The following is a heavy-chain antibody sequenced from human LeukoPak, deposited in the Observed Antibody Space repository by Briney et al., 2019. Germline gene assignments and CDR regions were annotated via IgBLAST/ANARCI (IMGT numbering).Heavy chain of an antibody. CDR3: ARIWEEDYFDY. CDR1: GGSISSGGYY. J-gene: IGHJ4*02. Sequence: SETLSLTCTVSGGSISSGGYYWSWIRQHPGKGLEWIGYIYYSGSTYYNPSLKSRVTISVDTSKNQFSLKLSSVTAADTAVYYCARIWEEDYFDYWGQGTLVTVSS. V-gene: IGHV4-31*03. D-gene: IGHD3-16*01. CDR2: IYYSGST.